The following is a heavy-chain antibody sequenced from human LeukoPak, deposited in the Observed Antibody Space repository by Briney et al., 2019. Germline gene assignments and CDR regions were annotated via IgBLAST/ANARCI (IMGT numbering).Heavy chain of an antibody. D-gene: IGHD5-12*01. CDR3: ARSVVAMIGYYFDY. Sequence: QASETLSLTCAVSGGSISSDGYSWSWIRQPPGKGLEWIGYIYHSGSTYYDPSLKSRVTISVDRSKNQFSLKLSSVTAADTAVYYCARSVVAMIGYYFDYWGQGTLVTVSS. CDR2: IYHSGST. V-gene: IGHV4-30-2*01. J-gene: IGHJ4*02. CDR1: GGSISSDGYS.